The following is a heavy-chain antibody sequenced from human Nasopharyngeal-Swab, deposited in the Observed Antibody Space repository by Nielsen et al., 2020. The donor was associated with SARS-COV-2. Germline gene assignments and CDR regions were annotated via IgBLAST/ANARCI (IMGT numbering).Heavy chain of an antibody. D-gene: IGHD4-17*01. V-gene: IGHV3-15*01. CDR2: IKSKTDGGTT. J-gene: IGHJ6*02. Sequence: GESLKISCGASGFTFINAWMHWVRQAPGKGLEWVGRIKSKTDGGTTDYAAPVKGRFTISRDDSKNTLYLQMNSLKTEDTAVYYCTTEYGDYNYYYYYVMDVWGQGTTVTVSS. CDR1: GFTFINAW. CDR3: TTEYGDYNYYYYYVMDV.